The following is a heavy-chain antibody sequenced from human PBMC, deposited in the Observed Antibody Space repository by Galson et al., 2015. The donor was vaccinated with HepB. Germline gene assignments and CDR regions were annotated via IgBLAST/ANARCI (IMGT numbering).Heavy chain of an antibody. Sequence: SLRLSCAASGFTFSNYGMTWVRQAPGKGLEWVSTISSSGHSTVYADSVMGRFTISRDNSKDTLYVQMNRLRVDDTAVYYCAIEKGMNTINEGFDAWGQVTLVTVS. V-gene: IGHV3-23*01. CDR3: AIEKGMNTINEGFDA. D-gene: IGHD3-16*01. J-gene: IGHJ5*02. CDR2: ISSSGHST. CDR1: GFTFSNYG.